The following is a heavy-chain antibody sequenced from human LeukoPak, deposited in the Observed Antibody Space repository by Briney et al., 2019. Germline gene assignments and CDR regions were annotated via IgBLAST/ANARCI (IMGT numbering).Heavy chain of an antibody. J-gene: IGHJ4*02. Sequence: GASVNVSCTASGYTFTSYGISWVRQAPGQGLEWMGWISAYNGNTNYAQKLQGRVNMTTDTSTSTAYMELRSLRSDDTAVYYCARVYYGSGSYPMGGYYFDYWGQGTLVTVSS. CDR1: GYTFTSYG. CDR2: ISAYNGNT. V-gene: IGHV1-18*01. D-gene: IGHD3-10*01. CDR3: ARVYYGSGSYPMGGYYFDY.